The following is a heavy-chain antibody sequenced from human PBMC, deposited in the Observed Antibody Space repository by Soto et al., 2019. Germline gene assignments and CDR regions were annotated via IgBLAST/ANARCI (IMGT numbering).Heavy chain of an antibody. CDR1: GGSISSSSYY. V-gene: IGHV4-39*01. D-gene: IGHD3-22*01. J-gene: IGHJ4*02. Sequence: SQTLSLTCTVSGGSISSSSYYWGWLRQPPGKGLEWIGSIYYSGSTYYNPSLKSRVTISVDTSKNQFSLKLSSVTAADTAVYYCARRGYYYDSSGYYYDYWGQGTLVTVSS. CDR3: ARRGYYYDSSGYYYDY. CDR2: IYYSGST.